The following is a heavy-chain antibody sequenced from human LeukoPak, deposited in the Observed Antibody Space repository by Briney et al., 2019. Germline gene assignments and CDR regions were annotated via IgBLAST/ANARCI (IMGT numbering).Heavy chain of an antibody. J-gene: IGHJ4*02. V-gene: IGHV3-15*01. D-gene: IGHD3-9*01. Sequence: GGSLRLSCAASGFTFSNAWMSWVRQAPGKGLEWAGRIKSKTDGGTTDYAAPVKGRFTISRDDSKNTLYLQMNSLKTEDTAVYYCTSRFLGYDILTGYYGGYYFDYWGQGTLVTVSS. CDR1: GFTFSNAW. CDR2: IKSKTDGGTT. CDR3: TSRFLGYDILTGYYGGYYFDY.